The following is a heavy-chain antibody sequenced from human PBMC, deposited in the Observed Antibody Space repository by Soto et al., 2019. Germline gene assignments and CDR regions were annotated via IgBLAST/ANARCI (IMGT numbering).Heavy chain of an antibody. J-gene: IGHJ6*02. CDR3: SRQAAGTNYYYVMDV. D-gene: IGHD6-13*01. V-gene: IGHV4-59*01. CDR2: IYYSGST. CDR1: GGSISSYY. Sequence: SETLSLTCTVSGGSISSYYWSWIRQPPGKGLEWIGYIYYSGSTNYNPSLKSRVTISVDTSKNQFSLKLSSVTAADTAEYYCSRQAAGTNYYYVMDVWGQGTTVTVSS.